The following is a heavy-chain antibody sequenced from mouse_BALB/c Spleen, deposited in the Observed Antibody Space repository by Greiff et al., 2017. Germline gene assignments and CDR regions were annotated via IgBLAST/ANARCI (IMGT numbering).Heavy chain of an antibody. V-gene: IGHV5-17*02. Sequence: DVQLVESGGGLVQPGGSRKLSCAASGFTFSSFGMHWVRQAPEKGLEWVAYISSGSSTIYYADTVKGRFTISRDNPKNTLFLQMTSLRSEDTAMYYCARSGYDYEAWFAYWGQGTLVTVSA. J-gene: IGHJ3*01. CDR1: GFTFSSFG. CDR2: ISSGSSTI. CDR3: ARSGYDYEAWFAY. D-gene: IGHD2-4*01.